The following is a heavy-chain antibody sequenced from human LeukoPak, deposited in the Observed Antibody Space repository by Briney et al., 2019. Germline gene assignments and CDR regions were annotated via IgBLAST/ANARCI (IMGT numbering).Heavy chain of an antibody. CDR3: AKDGPGYCGGDCSTLFDY. Sequence: NPGGSLRLSCAASGFTFSSYAMHWVRQAPGKGLEYVSAISSNGGSTYYANSVKGRFTISRDNSKNTLYLQMNSLRAEDTAVYYCAKDGPGYCGGDCSTLFDYWGQGTLVTVSS. J-gene: IGHJ4*02. CDR1: GFTFSSYA. V-gene: IGHV3-64*01. D-gene: IGHD2-21*01. CDR2: ISSNGGST.